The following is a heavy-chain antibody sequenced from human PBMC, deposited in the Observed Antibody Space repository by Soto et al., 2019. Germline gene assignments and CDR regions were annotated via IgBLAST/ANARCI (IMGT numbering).Heavy chain of an antibody. J-gene: IGHJ3*01. CDR1: GFTFNYYW. V-gene: IGHV3-74*01. CDR3: VRVDKGGFGL. Sequence: EVQLVESEGGLVQRGGSLRLSCAASGFTFNYYWMHLVSQAPGQGLVWVSHINSDGSTTTYADSVKGRFTISRDNAKNTLYLQMNSVRAEDTAVYYCVRVDKGGFGLWGQGTTVTVSA. D-gene: IGHD2-15*01. CDR2: INSDGSTT.